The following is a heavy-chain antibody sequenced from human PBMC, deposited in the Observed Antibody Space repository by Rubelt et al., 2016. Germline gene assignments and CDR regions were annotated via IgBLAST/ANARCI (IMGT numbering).Heavy chain of an antibody. CDR3: ARLINCGGDCYFADY. D-gene: IGHD2-21*02. J-gene: IGHJ4*02. CDR1: GGSFSGYY. V-gene: IGHV4-34*01. CDR2: IYHSGST. Sequence: QVQLQQWGAGLLKPSETLSLTCAVYGGSFSGYYWSWIRQPPGKGLEWIGEIYHSGSTNYNPSLKSRVTISVDKSKNQFSLKLSCVTAADTAVYYCARLINCGGDCYFADYWGQGTLVTVSS.